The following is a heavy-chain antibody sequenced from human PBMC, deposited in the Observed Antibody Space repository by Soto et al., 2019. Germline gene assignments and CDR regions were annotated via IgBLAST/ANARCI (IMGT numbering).Heavy chain of an antibody. CDR3: ARDVIAVAGSADS. J-gene: IGHJ4*02. D-gene: IGHD6-19*01. Sequence: GVSLRLSCAASGFIFGSYSMNCVRQAPGKGLEWVSSISSSSSYIYYAESVKGRFSISRDNAKTSLYLQRNSLRAEDTAVYYCARDVIAVAGSADSWGQGTLVTVYS. V-gene: IGHV3-21*01. CDR2: ISSSSSYI. CDR1: GFIFGSYS.